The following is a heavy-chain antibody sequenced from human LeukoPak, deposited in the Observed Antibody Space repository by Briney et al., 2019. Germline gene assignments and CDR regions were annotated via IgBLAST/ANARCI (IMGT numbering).Heavy chain of an antibody. Sequence: SGTLSLTCAVSGGSISSSNWWSWVRQPPGKGLEWIGEIYHSGSTNYNPSPKSRVTISIDTSKNQFSLILSSVTAADTAVYYCARGLSDVYWGQGTLVTVSS. CDR3: ARGLSDVY. CDR2: IYHSGST. J-gene: IGHJ4*02. CDR1: GGSISSSNW. V-gene: IGHV4-4*02.